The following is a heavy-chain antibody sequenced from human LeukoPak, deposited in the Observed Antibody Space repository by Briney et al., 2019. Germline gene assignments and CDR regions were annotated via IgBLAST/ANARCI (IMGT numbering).Heavy chain of an antibody. D-gene: IGHD6-19*01. V-gene: IGHV3-30-3*01. Sequence: GGSLRLSCAASGFTFSSYAMHWVRQAPGKGLEWVAIMSYDGSNKYYADSVKGRFTISRDNSKNTLYLQMNSLRAEDTAVYYCAKDRQWLAFYFDYWGQGTLVTVSS. J-gene: IGHJ4*02. CDR3: AKDRQWLAFYFDY. CDR2: MSYDGSNK. CDR1: GFTFSSYA.